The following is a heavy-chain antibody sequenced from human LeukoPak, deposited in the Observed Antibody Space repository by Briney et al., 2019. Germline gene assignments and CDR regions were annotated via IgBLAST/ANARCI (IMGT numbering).Heavy chain of an antibody. Sequence: GGSLRLSCAASGFGFSYAWMSWVRQAPGKGPEWIGRIKRKSDGETTDYAAPVKGRFTVSRDDSKNTLFLQMNSLKTEDTAFYYCTTAPSGYAYMNGWHLDYWGQGALVTVSS. V-gene: IGHV3-15*01. J-gene: IGHJ4*02. CDR3: TTAPSGYAYMNGWHLDY. CDR1: GFGFSYAW. D-gene: IGHD5-18*01. CDR2: IKRKSDGETT.